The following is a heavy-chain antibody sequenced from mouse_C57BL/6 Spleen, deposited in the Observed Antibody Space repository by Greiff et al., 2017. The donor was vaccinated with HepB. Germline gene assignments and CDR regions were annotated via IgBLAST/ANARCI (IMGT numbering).Heavy chain of an antibody. CDR2: MLPGSGST. D-gene: IGHD2-5*01. Sequence: QVQLQQSGAELMKSGASVKLSCKATGYTFTGYWIVWVKQRPGHGLEWIGEMLPGSGSTNYNEKFKGKATFTADTSYNTAYMQLSSLTTEDSAIYYCTSPHYSNYDYAMDYRGQGTSVTVSS. CDR1: GYTFTGYW. CDR3: TSPHYSNYDYAMDY. J-gene: IGHJ4*01. V-gene: IGHV1-9*01.